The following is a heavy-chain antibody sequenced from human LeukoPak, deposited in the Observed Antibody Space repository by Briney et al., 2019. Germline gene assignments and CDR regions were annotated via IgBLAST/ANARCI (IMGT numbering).Heavy chain of an antibody. CDR2: IYTSGST. Sequence: SETLSLTCTVSGGSISSYYWSWIRQPAGKGLEWIGRIYTSGSTNYNPSLKSRVTMSVDTSKNQFSLTLSSVTAADTAVYYCAREPEQRRMYYYYYYMDVWGKGTTVTVSS. CDR3: AREPEQRRMYYYYYYMDV. D-gene: IGHD6-25*01. CDR1: GGSISSYY. V-gene: IGHV4-4*07. J-gene: IGHJ6*03.